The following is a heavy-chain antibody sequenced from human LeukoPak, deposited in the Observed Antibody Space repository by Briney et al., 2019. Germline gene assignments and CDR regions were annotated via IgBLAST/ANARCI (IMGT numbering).Heavy chain of an antibody. J-gene: IGHJ4*02. CDR1: GGSISSSTYY. V-gene: IGHV4-39*07. D-gene: IGHD2-2*01. CDR2: VHYSGGS. Sequence: SETLSLTCTVSGGSISSSTYYWGWIRQSPGKGLEWIGSVHYSGGSYYNPSLKSRVTISLNTSKNQFSLKLSSVTAADTAVYYCARSRGYCSSTSCYTPFDYWGQGTLVTVSS. CDR3: ARSRGYCSSTSCYTPFDY.